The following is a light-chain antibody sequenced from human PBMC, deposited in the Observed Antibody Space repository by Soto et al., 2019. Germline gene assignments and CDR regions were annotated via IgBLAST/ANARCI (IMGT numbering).Light chain of an antibody. CDR2: AAS. Sequence: DIQMTQSPSSLSASVGDRVTITCRASQSISSYLNWYQQKPGKAPKLLIYAASSLQXGVPXRFXXXXXXXXXXLTISSLQPEDFATYYCQQRTFGQGTRLEIK. V-gene: IGKV1-39*01. J-gene: IGKJ5*01. CDR3: QQRT. CDR1: QSISSY.